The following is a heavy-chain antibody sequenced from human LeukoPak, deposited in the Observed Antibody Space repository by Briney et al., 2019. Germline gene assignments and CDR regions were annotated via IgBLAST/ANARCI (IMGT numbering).Heavy chain of an antibody. CDR2: IRSKAYGGTT. CDR3: TRTIFGVVIDY. J-gene: IGHJ4*02. V-gene: IGHV3-49*04. CDR1: GFSFSNFR. Sequence: GGSLRLSCAASGFSFSNFRMNWVRQAPGQGLEWIGFIRSKAYGGTTDYAASVKGRFTISRDDSKSIAYLQMNSLKTEDTAVYYCTRTIFGVVIDYWGQGTLVTVSS. D-gene: IGHD3-3*01.